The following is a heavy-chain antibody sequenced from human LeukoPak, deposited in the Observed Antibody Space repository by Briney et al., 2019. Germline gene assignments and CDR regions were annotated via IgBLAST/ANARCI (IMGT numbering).Heavy chain of an antibody. J-gene: IGHJ3*02. CDR3: TAPVDPTIPDAFDI. CDR1: GSTFSSYG. D-gene: IGHD2-2*02. CDR2: ISSSSSYI. V-gene: IGHV3-21*01. Sequence: GGSLRLSFAASGSTFSSYGMHWVRQAPGKGLEWVSSISSSSSYIYYADSVKGRFTISRDNAKNSLYLQMNSLRAEDTAVYYCTAPVDPTIPDAFDIWGQGTMVTVSS.